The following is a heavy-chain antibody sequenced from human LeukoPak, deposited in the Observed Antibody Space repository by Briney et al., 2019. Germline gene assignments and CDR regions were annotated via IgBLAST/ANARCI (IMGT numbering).Heavy chain of an antibody. V-gene: IGHV4-59*08. CDR1: GGSFSGYY. CDR2: IYYSGST. Sequence: SETLSLTCAVYGGSFSGYYWSWIRQPPGKGLEWIGYIYYSGSTNYNPSLKSRVTISVDTSKNQFSLKLSSVTAADTAVYYCARQSVSYYGMDVWGQGTTVTVSS. CDR3: ARQSVSYYGMDV. J-gene: IGHJ6*02.